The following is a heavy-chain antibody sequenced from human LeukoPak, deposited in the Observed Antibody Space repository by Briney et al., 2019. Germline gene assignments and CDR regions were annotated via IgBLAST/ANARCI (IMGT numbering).Heavy chain of an antibody. Sequence: ASVKVSCKASGYTFTSYGISWVRQAPGQGLEWMGWISAYNGITNYAQKLQGRVTMTTDTSTSTAYMELRSLRSDDTAVYCCARDQAYYDILTGYYYFDYWGQGTLVTVSS. CDR1: GYTFTSYG. CDR2: ISAYNGIT. CDR3: ARDQAYYDILTGYYYFDY. J-gene: IGHJ4*02. D-gene: IGHD3-9*01. V-gene: IGHV1-18*01.